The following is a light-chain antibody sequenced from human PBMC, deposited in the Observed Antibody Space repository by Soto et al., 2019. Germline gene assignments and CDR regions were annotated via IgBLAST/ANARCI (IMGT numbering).Light chain of an antibody. CDR1: QSISSY. V-gene: IGKV3-11*01. J-gene: IGKJ1*01. CDR2: DAS. CDR3: QQRSNWPWT. Sequence: EIVLTQSPATLSLPPGERATLSCRASQSISSYLAWYQQKPGQAPRLLIYDASNRATGIPARFSGSGSGTDFNLTISSLEPEDFAVYFCQQRSNWPWTFGQGTKVEIK.